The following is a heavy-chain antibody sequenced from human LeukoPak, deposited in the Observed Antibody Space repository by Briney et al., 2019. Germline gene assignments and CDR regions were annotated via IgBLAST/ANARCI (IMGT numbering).Heavy chain of an antibody. J-gene: IGHJ2*01. Sequence: SETLSLTCTVSGGPISSGDYYWSWIRQPPGKGLEWIGYIYYGGSTYYNPSLKSRVTISVDTSKNQFSLKLSSVTAADTAVYYCARTYDSSGYYSWRDWYFDLWGRGTLVTVSS. CDR3: ARTYDSSGYYSWRDWYFDL. CDR2: IYYGGST. V-gene: IGHV4-30-4*01. CDR1: GGPISSGDYY. D-gene: IGHD3-22*01.